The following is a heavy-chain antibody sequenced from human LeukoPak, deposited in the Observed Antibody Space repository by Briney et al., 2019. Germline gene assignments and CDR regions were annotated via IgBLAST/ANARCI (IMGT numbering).Heavy chain of an antibody. CDR3: ATDIPIGGSGISFAY. CDR2: FDPEDGET. J-gene: IGHJ4*02. D-gene: IGHD3-10*01. CDR1: GYTLTELS. V-gene: IGHV1-24*01. Sequence: ASVKVSCKVSGYTLTELSMHWVRQAPGKGLEWMGGFDPEDGETIYAQKFQGRVTMTEDTSTDTAYMELSSLRSEDTAVYYCATDIPIGGSGISFAYWGQGTLVTVSS.